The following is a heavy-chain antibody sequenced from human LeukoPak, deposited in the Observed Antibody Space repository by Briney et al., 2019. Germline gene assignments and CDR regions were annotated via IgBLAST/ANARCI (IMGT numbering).Heavy chain of an antibody. CDR1: GYTFTSYG. CDR3: ARSKTAGTGRVDY. J-gene: IGHJ4*02. D-gene: IGHD6-13*01. Sequence: ASVKVSCKASGYTFTSYGINWVRQATGQGLEWMGWMNPNSGNTGYAQKFQGRVTMTRNTSISTAYMELSSLRSEDTAVYYCARSKTAGTGRVDYWGQGTLVTVSS. V-gene: IGHV1-8*01. CDR2: MNPNSGNT.